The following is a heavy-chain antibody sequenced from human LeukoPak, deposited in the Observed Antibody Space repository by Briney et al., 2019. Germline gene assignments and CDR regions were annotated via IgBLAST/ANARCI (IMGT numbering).Heavy chain of an antibody. V-gene: IGHV4-39*01. CDR1: GGSISSRSYY. D-gene: IGHD6-19*01. CDR3: AIQRLDGTDV. CDR2: IYYSGST. Sequence: PSETLSLTCTVSGGSISSRSYYWGWIRQPPGKGLEWIGSIYYSGSTYYNASLKSRVTTSVDTSKNQFSLKLTSVTAADTAVYYCAIQRLDGTDVWGQGTLVTVSS. J-gene: IGHJ4*02.